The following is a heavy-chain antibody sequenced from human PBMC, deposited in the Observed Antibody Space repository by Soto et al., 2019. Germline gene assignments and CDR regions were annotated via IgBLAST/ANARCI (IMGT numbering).Heavy chain of an antibody. Sequence: EVQMVGSGGGLVQHGGALRLSCEASGFTVSDYWVIGVRQAPWKGLEWVANINADRSETYYVDSVKGRFTISRENAKKYLCLQIDVPRADDTAICYGATPTGWGQVNLVT. CDR2: INADRSET. J-gene: IGHJ4*02. V-gene: IGHV3-7*01. CDR3: ATPTG. CDR1: GFTVSDYW.